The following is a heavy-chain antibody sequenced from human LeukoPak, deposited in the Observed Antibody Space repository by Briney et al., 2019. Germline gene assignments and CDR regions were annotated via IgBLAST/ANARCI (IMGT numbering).Heavy chain of an antibody. CDR3: GRHRPWGAFDI. D-gene: IGHD7-27*01. Sequence: SETLSLTCTVSGDSIGSSNYYWGRLRQPPGKGLEWIVSMSYSGSTYYSPSLKSRVSISVDTSKNQFSLKLSSLTAADTAVYYCGRHRPWGAFDIWGQGTMVTVSS. J-gene: IGHJ3*02. CDR1: GDSIGSSNYY. CDR2: MSYSGST. V-gene: IGHV4-39*01.